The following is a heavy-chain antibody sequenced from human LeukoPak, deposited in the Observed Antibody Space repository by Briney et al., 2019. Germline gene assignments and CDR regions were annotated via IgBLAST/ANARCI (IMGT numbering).Heavy chain of an antibody. CDR2: ISGSGDNT. Sequence: GGSLRLSCAASGFTFSSYAMSWVRQAPGKGLEWVSGISGSGDNTYYADSVKGRFTISRDNSKNTLYLEMNSLRAEDTAIYYCAREGPRGNSQFDYWGQGTLVTVSS. CDR1: GFTFSSYA. D-gene: IGHD2/OR15-2a*01. J-gene: IGHJ4*02. V-gene: IGHV3-23*01. CDR3: AREGPRGNSQFDY.